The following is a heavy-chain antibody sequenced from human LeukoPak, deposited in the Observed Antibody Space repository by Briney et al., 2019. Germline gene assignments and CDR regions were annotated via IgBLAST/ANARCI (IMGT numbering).Heavy chain of an antibody. CDR1: GFTFSSYA. Sequence: PGGSLRLSCAASGFTFSSYAMSWVRQAPGKGLEWVSAISGSGGSTYYADSVKGRFTISRNNSKNTLYLQMNSLRAEDTAVYYCAKSFCSSTSCSVDFWGQGTLVTVSS. CDR3: AKSFCSSTSCSVDF. D-gene: IGHD2-2*01. CDR2: ISGSGGST. V-gene: IGHV3-23*01. J-gene: IGHJ4*02.